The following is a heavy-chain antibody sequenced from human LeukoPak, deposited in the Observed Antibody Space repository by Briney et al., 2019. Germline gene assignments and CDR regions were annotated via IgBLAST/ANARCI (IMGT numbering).Heavy chain of an antibody. V-gene: IGHV3-74*01. CDR3: ARGWDGYSYGI. CDR1: GFTFGSYW. CDR2: ISGDESST. J-gene: IGHJ4*02. D-gene: IGHD5-18*01. Sequence: GGSLRLSCAASGFTFGSYWMHWVRQAPGKGLVWVSRISGDESSTSYADSVEGRFTISRDNAKNTVFLQMSSLRDEDTAVYYCARGWDGYSYGIWGQGTLVTVSS.